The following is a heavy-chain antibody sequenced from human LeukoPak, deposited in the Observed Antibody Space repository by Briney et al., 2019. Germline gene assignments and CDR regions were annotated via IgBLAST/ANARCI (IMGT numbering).Heavy chain of an antibody. D-gene: IGHD5-18*01. V-gene: IGHV3-23*01. Sequence: GGSLRLSCEASGFTFSSYAMSWVRQAPGKGLEWVSVISGSGDSTYYADSVEGRCTSSRDNSKDALYLQMNSLRAEDTAVYYCAKYLSAKGPPYTLEVWGQGTTVTVSS. CDR3: AKYLSAKGPPYTLEV. CDR2: ISGSGDST. J-gene: IGHJ6*02. CDR1: GFTFSSYA.